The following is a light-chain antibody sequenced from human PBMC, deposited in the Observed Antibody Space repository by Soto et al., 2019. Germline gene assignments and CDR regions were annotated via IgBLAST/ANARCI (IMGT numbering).Light chain of an antibody. V-gene: IGKV4-1*01. CDR3: QHYYVTPFT. Sequence: DIVMTQSPDSLAVSLGERATINCKSSQSVLYSSNTKNYLAWYQQKPGHPPKLLVYWASTRESRVPDRFRSSGSRKDCSLTISSLQAEDVAVYYCQHYYVTPFTCGRGPRLEIK. CDR1: QSVLYSSNTKNY. CDR2: WAS. J-gene: IGKJ5*01.